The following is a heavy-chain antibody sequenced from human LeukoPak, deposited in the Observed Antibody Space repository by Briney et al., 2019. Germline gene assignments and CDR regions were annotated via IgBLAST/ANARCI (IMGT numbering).Heavy chain of an antibody. CDR1: GGSISSSSYY. CDR2: IYYSGST. Sequence: SETLSLTCTVSGGSISSSSYYWGWIRQPPGKGLEWIGSIYYSGSTYYNPSLKSRVTISVDTSKNQFSLKLSSVTAADTAVYYCAREGFYGDVVYWGQGTLVTVSS. J-gene: IGHJ4*02. CDR3: AREGFYGDVVY. D-gene: IGHD4-17*01. V-gene: IGHV4-39*02.